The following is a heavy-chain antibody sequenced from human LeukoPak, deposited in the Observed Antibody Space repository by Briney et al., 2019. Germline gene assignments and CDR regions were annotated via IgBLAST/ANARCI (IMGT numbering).Heavy chain of an antibody. Sequence: SETLSLTCTVSGGSISSGGYYWSWIRQPPGKGLEWIGYIYHSGSTYYNPSLKSRVTISVDRSKNQFSLKLSSVTAADTAVYYCARDLWPDGRDTRIDWGQGTLVTVSS. CDR3: ARDLWPDGRDTRID. J-gene: IGHJ4*02. V-gene: IGHV4-30-2*01. D-gene: IGHD5-18*01. CDR2: IYHSGST. CDR1: GGSISSGGYY.